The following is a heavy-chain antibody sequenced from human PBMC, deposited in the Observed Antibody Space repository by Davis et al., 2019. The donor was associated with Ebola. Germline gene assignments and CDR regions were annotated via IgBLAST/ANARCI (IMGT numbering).Heavy chain of an antibody. Sequence: PGGSLRLSCAASGFTFSSYWMSWIRQPPGKGLEWIGEINHSGSTNYNPSLKSRVTISVDTSKNQFSLKLSSVTAADTAVYYCATSRFGEPVSVWGKGTTVTVSS. CDR3: ATSRFGEPVSV. V-gene: IGHV4-34*08. J-gene: IGHJ6*04. D-gene: IGHD3-10*01. CDR1: GFTFSSYW. CDR2: INHSGST.